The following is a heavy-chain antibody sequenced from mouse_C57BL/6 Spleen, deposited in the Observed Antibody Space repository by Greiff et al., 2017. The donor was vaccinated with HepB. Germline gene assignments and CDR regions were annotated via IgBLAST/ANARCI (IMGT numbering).Heavy chain of an antibody. CDR3: ARGEDYGAWFAY. D-gene: IGHD1-1*02. J-gene: IGHJ3*01. CDR1: GYTFTDYY. V-gene: IGHV1-76*01. CDR2: IYPGSGNT. Sequence: QVHVKQSGAELVRPGASVKLSCKASGYTFTDYYINWVKQRPGQGLEWIARIYPGSGNTYYNEKFKGKATLTAEKSSSTAYMQLSSLTSEDSAVYFCARGEDYGAWFAYWGQGTLVTVSA.